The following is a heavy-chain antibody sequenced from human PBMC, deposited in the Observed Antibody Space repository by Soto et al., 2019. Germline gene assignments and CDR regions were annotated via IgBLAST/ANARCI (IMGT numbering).Heavy chain of an antibody. CDR2: LYWDDDK. V-gene: IGHV2-5*02. CDR3: GHRRNSGGYFAQ. D-gene: IGHD2-15*01. CDR1: GFSLTTRGVA. Sequence: QITLKESGPTLVKPTQPLTLTCSFSGFSLTTRGVAVGWIRQPPGKALVWLTLLYWDDDKGYSPSLKSRLTITAEHAESQVYLRMTNMAPVDTATQCCGHRRNSGGYFAQWDEGTLVTVSS. J-gene: IGHJ4*02.